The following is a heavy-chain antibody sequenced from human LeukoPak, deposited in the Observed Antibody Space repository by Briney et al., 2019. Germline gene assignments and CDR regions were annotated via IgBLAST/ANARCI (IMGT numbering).Heavy chain of an antibody. CDR3: ARRVAVTARYYFDF. J-gene: IGHJ4*02. V-gene: IGHV4-59*08. Sequence: SETLSLTCTVSGGSIDTYYWTWIRQPPGKGLEWIGFVYYNGNTNYNPSLKSRVTISVDTSKNQFSLKVNSVTAADTAIYFCARRVAVTARYYFDFWGQGALVTVSS. D-gene: IGHD6-19*01. CDR2: VYYNGNT. CDR1: GGSIDTYY.